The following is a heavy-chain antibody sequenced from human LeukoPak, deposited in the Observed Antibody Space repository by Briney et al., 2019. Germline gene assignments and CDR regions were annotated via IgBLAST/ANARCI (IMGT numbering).Heavy chain of an antibody. CDR1: GFNFRSYE. J-gene: IGHJ4*02. CDR2: ISSSGSTI. D-gene: IGHD6-19*01. CDR3: ARDTDQAFYAGFSSGWYDY. V-gene: IGHV3-48*03. Sequence: PGGSLRLSCAASGFNFRSYEMNWVRQAPGKGLEWVSYISSSGSTIYYADSVKGRFTISRDNAKNSLYLQMNSLRAEDTAVYYCARDTDQAFYAGFSSGWYDYWGQGTLVTVSS.